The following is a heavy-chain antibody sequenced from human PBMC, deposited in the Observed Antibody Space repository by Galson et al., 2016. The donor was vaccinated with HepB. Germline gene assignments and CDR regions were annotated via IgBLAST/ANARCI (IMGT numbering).Heavy chain of an antibody. J-gene: IGHJ6*01. CDR3: ARYGPGGYSFHQGPIGLPPGALLQEHL. CDR2: MKQDGSEK. D-gene: IGHD5-18*01. CDR1: GFTFSSYW. V-gene: IGHV3-7*03. Sequence: SLRLSCAASGFTFSSYWMSWVRQAPGKGLEWVANMKQDGSEKYYVDSVKGRFTISRDNAKNSLYLQMNSLRAEDTAVYYCARYGPGGYSFHQGPIGLPPGALLQEHLWG.